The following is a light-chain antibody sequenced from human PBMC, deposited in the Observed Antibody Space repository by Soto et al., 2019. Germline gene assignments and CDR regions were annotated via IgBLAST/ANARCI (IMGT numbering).Light chain of an antibody. CDR2: GNV. J-gene: IGLJ1*01. Sequence: QSVLTQPPSVSGAPGQRVTFSCIGSSSNIGADHDVHWYQQLPGTAPKLLIYGNVNRPSGVPDRFSGSKSGASAALAITGXXXXXXXDYYCQSYDSSLGFVFGTGTKLTVL. V-gene: IGLV1-40*01. CDR1: SSNIGADHD. CDR3: QSYDSSLGFV.